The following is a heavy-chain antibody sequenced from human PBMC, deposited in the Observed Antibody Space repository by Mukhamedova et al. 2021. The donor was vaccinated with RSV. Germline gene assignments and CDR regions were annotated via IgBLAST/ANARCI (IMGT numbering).Heavy chain of an antibody. D-gene: IGHD3-10*02. J-gene: IGHJ5*02. V-gene: IGHV4-61*06. CDR2: FYYTGST. Sequence: IRQPPGKGLEWIGGFYYTGSTNYAPSLRSRVTISADTSQNQLFVKMKSLTVADTAEYYCARTQATVRGVMVAAVGWVDPWGPGTL. CDR3: ARTQATVRGVMVAAVGWVDP.